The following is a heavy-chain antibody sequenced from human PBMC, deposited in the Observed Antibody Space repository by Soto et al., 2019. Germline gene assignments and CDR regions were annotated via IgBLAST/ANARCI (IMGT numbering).Heavy chain of an antibody. V-gene: IGHV6-1*01. CDR1: WDSVLGRSGG. CDR3: ARMGQSYDILTGHWSGYYFDY. CDR2: AYYRSKWYS. Sequence: PSPTRSLTYAISWDSVLGRSGGWNWIRQTPSRGLEWRGRAYYRSKWYSDSALCVRSRITINPDTSKHPFTLQLNSVTPQDTAVYYCARMGQSYDILTGHWSGYYFDYWGQGTLVTVSS. J-gene: IGHJ4*02. D-gene: IGHD3-9*01.